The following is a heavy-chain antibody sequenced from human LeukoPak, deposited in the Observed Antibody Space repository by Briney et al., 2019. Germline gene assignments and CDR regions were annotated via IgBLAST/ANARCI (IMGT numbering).Heavy chain of an antibody. J-gene: IGHJ5*02. Sequence: GGSLRLSCAASGFTFSSYAMSWVCQAPGKGLEWVSAISGSGGSTYYADSVKGRFTISRDNSKNTLYLQMNSLRAEDTAVYYCAKDKHCSSTSCRPYNWFDPWGQGTLVTVSS. D-gene: IGHD2-2*01. CDR1: GFTFSSYA. CDR2: ISGSGGST. V-gene: IGHV3-23*01. CDR3: AKDKHCSSTSCRPYNWFDP.